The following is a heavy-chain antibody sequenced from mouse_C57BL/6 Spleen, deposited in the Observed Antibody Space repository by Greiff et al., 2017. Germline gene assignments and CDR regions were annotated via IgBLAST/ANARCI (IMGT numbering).Heavy chain of an antibody. CDR1: GYTFTDYY. V-gene: IGHV1-77*01. CDR2: IGPGSGST. Sequence: VQRVESGAELVKPGASVKISCKASGYTFTDYYINWVKQRPGQGLEWIGKIGPGSGSTYYNEKFKGKATLTADKSSSTAYMQLSSLTSEDSAVYFCAKEPPLTGTGAMDYWGQGTSVTVSS. CDR3: AKEPPLTGTGAMDY. J-gene: IGHJ4*01. D-gene: IGHD4-1*01.